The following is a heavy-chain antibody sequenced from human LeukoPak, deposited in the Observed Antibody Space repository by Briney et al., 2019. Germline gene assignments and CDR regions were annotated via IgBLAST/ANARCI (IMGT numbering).Heavy chain of an antibody. CDR2: ISYDGSNK. Sequence: GGSLRLSCAASGFTFSSYAMHWVRQAPGKGLEWVAVISYDGSNKYYADSVKGRFTISRDNSKNTLYLQMNSLRAEDTALYYCAKEYGVDRGSFQFHFYFGMDVWGQGTTVTVSS. V-gene: IGHV3-30-3*01. CDR1: GFTFSSYA. CDR3: AKEYGVDRGSFQFHFYFGMDV. D-gene: IGHD1-26*01. J-gene: IGHJ6*02.